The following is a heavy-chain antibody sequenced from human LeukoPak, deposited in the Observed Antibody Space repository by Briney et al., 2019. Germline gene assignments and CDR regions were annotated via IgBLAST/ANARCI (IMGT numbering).Heavy chain of an antibody. CDR1: GGTFSSYA. J-gene: IGHJ4*02. CDR3: ARDGRLGASDY. Sequence: GASVKVSCKASGGTFSSYAISWVRQAPGQGLEWMGGIIPIFGTANYAQKFQGRVTITTDESTSTAYMELSSLRSEDTAVHYCARDGRLGASDYWGQGTLVTVSS. V-gene: IGHV1-69*05. CDR2: IIPIFGTA. D-gene: IGHD1-26*01.